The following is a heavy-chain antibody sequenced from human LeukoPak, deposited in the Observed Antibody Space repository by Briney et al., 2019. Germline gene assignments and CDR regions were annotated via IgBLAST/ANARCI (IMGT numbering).Heavy chain of an antibody. CDR3: ARGTVVVVAATEEWFDP. CDR1: GFTFSSYG. D-gene: IGHD2-15*01. Sequence: PGGSLRLSCAASGFTFSSYGMHWVRQAPGKGLEWVAVISYDGSNKYYADSVKGRFTISRDNSKNTLYLQMNSLRAEDTAVYYCARGTVVVVAATEEWFDPWGQGTLVTVSS. V-gene: IGHV3-30*03. CDR2: ISYDGSNK. J-gene: IGHJ5*02.